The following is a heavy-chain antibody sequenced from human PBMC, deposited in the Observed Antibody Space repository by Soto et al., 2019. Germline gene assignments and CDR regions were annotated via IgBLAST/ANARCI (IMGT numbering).Heavy chain of an antibody. CDR1: GLTFSSNS. CDR3: ATMGPAAPRWGGYYYYYGMDV. D-gene: IGHD2-2*01. CDR2: ISGSGGST. Sequence: EVQLVESGGGLVQPGGSLRISCAASGLTFSSNSMNWVRQAPGKGLQWVSAISGSGGSTYYADSVKGRFTISRDNSKNTLYLQMNSLRAEDTAVYYCATMGPAAPRWGGYYYYYGMDVWGQGTTVTVSS. J-gene: IGHJ6*02. V-gene: IGHV3-23*04.